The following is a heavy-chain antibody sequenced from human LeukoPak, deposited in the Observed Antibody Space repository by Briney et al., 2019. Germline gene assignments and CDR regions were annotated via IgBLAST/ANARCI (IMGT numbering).Heavy chain of an antibody. D-gene: IGHD3-10*01. CDR2: IKQDGSEK. CDR3: ARDRDYGSGSYLY. Sequence: QPGGSLRLSCAACGFTFSSYWMSWVRQAPGKGLEWVANIKQDGSEKYYVDSVKGRFTISRDNAKNSLYLQMNSLRAEDTAVYYCARDRDYGSGSYLYWGQGTLVTVSS. CDR1: GFTFSSYW. V-gene: IGHV3-7*01. J-gene: IGHJ4*02.